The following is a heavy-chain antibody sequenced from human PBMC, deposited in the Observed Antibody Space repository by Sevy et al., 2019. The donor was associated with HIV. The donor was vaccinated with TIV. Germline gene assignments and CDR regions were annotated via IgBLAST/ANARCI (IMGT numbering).Heavy chain of an antibody. D-gene: IGHD2-8*01. V-gene: IGHV3-23*01. CDR2: LSFGCGEI. CDR1: GFTFSKYS. J-gene: IGHJ4*02. Sequence: GGSLRLSCAASGFTFSKYSMSWVRQPPGKGLEWVSTLSFGCGEINHVDSVKGRFTISRDNSKNSRYLQMNNLRAEDTAVYYCAGEGCTKPHDYWGQGTLVTVSS. CDR3: AGEGCTKPHDY.